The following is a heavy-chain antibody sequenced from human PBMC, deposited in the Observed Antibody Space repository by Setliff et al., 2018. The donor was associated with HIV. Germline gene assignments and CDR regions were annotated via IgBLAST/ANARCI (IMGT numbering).Heavy chain of an antibody. V-gene: IGHV3-64*01. Sequence: GGSLRLSCAASGFTFSSYAMHWVRQAPGKGLEYVSSISSNGGNTYYASSLKGRFTISRDNSKNTLYLQMGSLRAEDMAVYYCARLRPYNSALDYWGQGTLVTVSS. D-gene: IGHD3-10*01. CDR2: ISSNGGNT. J-gene: IGHJ4*02. CDR1: GFTFSSYA. CDR3: ARLRPYNSALDY.